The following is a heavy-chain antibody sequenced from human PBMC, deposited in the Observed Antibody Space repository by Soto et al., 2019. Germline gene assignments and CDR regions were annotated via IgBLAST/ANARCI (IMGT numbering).Heavy chain of an antibody. D-gene: IGHD6-13*01. J-gene: IGHJ4*02. CDR3: ARGYSSSH. Sequence: SQTLSLTCAISGDSVSTNSAAWNWIRQSPSRGLEWLGRTFYRSKWYNDYAVSVKSRVSINPDTSKNQFSLQLNSVTPEDTAVYHCARGYSSSHWGQGTLVTVSS. CDR2: TFYRSKWYN. CDR1: GDSVSTNSAA. V-gene: IGHV6-1*01.